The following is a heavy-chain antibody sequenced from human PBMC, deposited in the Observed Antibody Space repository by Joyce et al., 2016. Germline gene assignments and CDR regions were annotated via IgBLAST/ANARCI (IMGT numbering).Heavy chain of an antibody. D-gene: IGHD4-11*01. V-gene: IGHV5-10-1*01. CDR3: ARRGGTVTTTGFYWYFDL. J-gene: IGHJ2*01. CDR1: GNIFSSYW. Sequence: EVQLVQSGAEVKKPGESLRISCKGSGNIFSSYWISWVRQMPGKGLGWMGTVSPRYAYTTYSPSFQGRVTISADKGITTAYLQWSSLEASDTAIYCCARRGGTVTTTGFYWYFDLWSRGTLVTVSS. CDR2: VSPRYAYT.